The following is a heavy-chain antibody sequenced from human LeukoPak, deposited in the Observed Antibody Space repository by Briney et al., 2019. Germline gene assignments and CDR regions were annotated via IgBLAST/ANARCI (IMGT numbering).Heavy chain of an antibody. Sequence: GGSLRLSCAASGFTVSSNYMSWVRQAPGKGLEWVAVISYDGSNKYYADSVKGRFTISRDNSKNTLYLQMNSLRAEDTAVYYCEASGTYDRYYDILTGIDYWGQGTLVTVSS. CDR1: GFTVSSNY. CDR2: ISYDGSNK. J-gene: IGHJ4*02. D-gene: IGHD3-9*01. V-gene: IGHV3-30*03. CDR3: EASGTYDRYYDILTGIDY.